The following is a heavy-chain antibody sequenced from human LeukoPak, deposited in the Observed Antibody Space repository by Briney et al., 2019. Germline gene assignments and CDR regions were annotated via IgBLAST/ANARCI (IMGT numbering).Heavy chain of an antibody. Sequence: GGSLRLSCEGSGFVFSSYSLRWVRQAPGKGLEWLAYISTRGGTTYYADSVKGRFTVSRDNAKNSLYLQMDSLRVEDTALYYCAREGEKYSVSSWFDPWGQGTLVTVSS. D-gene: IGHD5-18*01. CDR2: ISTRGGTT. CDR1: GFVFSSYS. J-gene: IGHJ5*02. CDR3: AREGEKYSVSSWFDP. V-gene: IGHV3-48*04.